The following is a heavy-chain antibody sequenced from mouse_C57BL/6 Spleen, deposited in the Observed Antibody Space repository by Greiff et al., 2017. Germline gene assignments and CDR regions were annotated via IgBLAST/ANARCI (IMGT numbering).Heavy chain of an antibody. V-gene: IGHV1-80*01. D-gene: IGHD1-1*01. CDR3: GRSTAVVARGYAD. J-gene: IGHJ3*01. CDR1: GYTFSSYW. Sequence: QVQLQQSGAELVKPGASVKISCKASGYTFSSYWMNWVKQRPGKGLEWIGQIYPGDGDTNYNGKFKGKATLTADKSSSTAYMQLSSLTSEDAAVYFCGRSTAVVARGYADWGQGTLVTVAA. CDR2: IYPGDGDT.